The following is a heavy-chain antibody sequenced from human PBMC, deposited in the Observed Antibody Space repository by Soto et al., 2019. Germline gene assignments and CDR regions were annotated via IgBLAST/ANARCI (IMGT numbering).Heavy chain of an antibody. CDR3: ASRNLVVPAAIDY. Sequence: SVKVSCKASGGTFSSYAISWVRQAPGQGLEWMGGIIPIFGTANYAQKFQGRVTITADESTSTAYMELSSLRSEDTAVYYCASRNLVVPAAIDYRGQGTLVTVSS. D-gene: IGHD2-2*01. J-gene: IGHJ4*02. CDR2: IIPIFGTA. V-gene: IGHV1-69*13. CDR1: GGTFSSYA.